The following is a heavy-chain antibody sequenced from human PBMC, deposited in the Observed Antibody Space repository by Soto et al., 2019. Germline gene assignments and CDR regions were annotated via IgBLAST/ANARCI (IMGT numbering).Heavy chain of an antibody. Sequence: ASVKISSKASGYTFSSYEITGVRQATGQGLEWMGWMNPNSGNTGYAQKFQGRVTMTRNTSISTAYMELSSLRSEDTAVYYCAMGYSSSWAHYYYYYMDGWGKGTTVTVSS. CDR2: MNPNSGNT. D-gene: IGHD6-13*01. CDR1: GYTFSSYE. J-gene: IGHJ6*03. CDR3: AMGYSSSWAHYYYYYMDG. V-gene: IGHV1-8*02.